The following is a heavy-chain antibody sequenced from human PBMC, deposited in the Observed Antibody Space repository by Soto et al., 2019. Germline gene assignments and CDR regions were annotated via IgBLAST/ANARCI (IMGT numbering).Heavy chain of an antibody. CDR2: IKQDGSEK. CDR3: ARIQAREDYYYDSGGYYRGFGY. D-gene: IGHD3-22*01. J-gene: IGHJ4*02. CDR1: GFTFSSYW. V-gene: IGHV3-7*01. Sequence: EVQLVESGGGLVQPGGSLRLSCAASGFTFSSYWMSWVRQAPGKGLEWVANIKQDGSEKYYVDSVKGRFTISRDNAKNSLYLQMNSLRAEDTAVYYCARIQAREDYYYDSGGYYRGFGYWGQGTLVTVSS.